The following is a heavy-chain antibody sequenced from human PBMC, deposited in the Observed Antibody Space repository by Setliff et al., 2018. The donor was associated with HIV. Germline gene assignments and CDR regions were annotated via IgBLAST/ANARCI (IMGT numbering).Heavy chain of an antibody. CDR3: ARGMDYYDTSGYYQCYLDY. CDR1: GYSFTDYY. CDR2: INPKSDGT. D-gene: IGHD3-22*01. V-gene: IGHV1-2*04. J-gene: IGHJ4*02. Sequence: ASVKVSCKASGYSFTDYYIHWVRQAPGQGLEWMGWINPKSDGTNYAQKFQGWITMTRDTSISTAYMELSRLRSDDTAVYYCARGMDYYDTSGYYQCYLDYWGQGTLVTVSS.